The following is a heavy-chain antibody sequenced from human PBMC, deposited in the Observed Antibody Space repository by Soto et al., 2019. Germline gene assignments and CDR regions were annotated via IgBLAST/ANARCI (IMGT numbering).Heavy chain of an antibody. V-gene: IGHV3-33*05. J-gene: IGHJ4*02. D-gene: IGHD3-16*01. CDR1: GFTFRRYV. CDR3: ARWGTTGGLDV. Sequence: QVQLVESGGGVVQPGTSLRLSCVGSGFTFRRYVIHWVRQAPGKGLEWVALTSYDGSNNFYGDSVKGRFTISRDNSRNTVEVQMDSLRLEDTALYYCARWGTTGGLDVWGQGTLVSVSS. CDR2: TSYDGSNN.